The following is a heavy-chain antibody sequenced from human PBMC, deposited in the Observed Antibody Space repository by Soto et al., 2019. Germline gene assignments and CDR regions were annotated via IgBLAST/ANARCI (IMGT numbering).Heavy chain of an antibody. CDR1: GFTFNNYA. CDR2: ISYDGSSK. D-gene: IGHD5-18*01. CDR3: ARGDGYIYGNTFDS. Sequence: GVSLSLSWAASGFTFNNYAMHWVRQAPGKGLEWVAFISYDGSSKYYADSVTGRFTISRDNSRNTLYLQMNSLRAEDAAVYYCARGDGYIYGNTFDSWGQGTLVTVSS. J-gene: IGHJ4*02. V-gene: IGHV3-30-3*01.